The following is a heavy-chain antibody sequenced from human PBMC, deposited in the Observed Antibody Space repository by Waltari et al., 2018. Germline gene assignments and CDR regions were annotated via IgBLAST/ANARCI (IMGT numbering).Heavy chain of an antibody. CDR3: ATSGWYCFDY. CDR2: IKQDGREK. D-gene: IGHD6-19*01. Sequence: EVQLVESGGGLVQPGGSLRLSCAASGFTLSSFWMNWVRQTPGKGLEWVAGIKQDGREKYYADSVKGRFTSSRDNAKNSLYLQMNSLRAEDTAVYYCATSGWYCFDYWGQGTLVTVSS. V-gene: IGHV3-7*01. CDR1: GFTLSSFW. J-gene: IGHJ4*02.